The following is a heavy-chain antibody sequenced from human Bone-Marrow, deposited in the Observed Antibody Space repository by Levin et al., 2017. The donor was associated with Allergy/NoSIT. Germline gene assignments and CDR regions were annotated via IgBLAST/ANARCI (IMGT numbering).Heavy chain of an antibody. D-gene: IGHD6-13*01. CDR1: GFAFGSYY. J-gene: IGHJ6*02. CDR2: ISGGGGGNT. Sequence: PGGSLRLSCAASGFAFGSYYMNWVRQAPGKGLEWVSSISGGGGGNTYYADAVKGRFTISRDNSKGTLYLHMNSLRAEDTAIYYCAKGGQQFLATPHYYYGMDVWGQGTTVAVSS. V-gene: IGHV3-23*01. CDR3: AKGGQQFLATPHYYYGMDV.